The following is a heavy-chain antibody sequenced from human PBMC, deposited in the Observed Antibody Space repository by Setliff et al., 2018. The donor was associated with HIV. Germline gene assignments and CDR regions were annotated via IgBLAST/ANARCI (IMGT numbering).Heavy chain of an antibody. V-gene: IGHV4-61*09. Sequence: PSETLSLTCAVSGGSISSGSHYWSWIRQPAGKGLEWIGQIYASGNTNYNPSLKSRVTISIDTSKNQFSLKLSSVTAADTAVYYCARTRSGTYYGEMNWFDPWGQGILVTVSS. J-gene: IGHJ5*02. CDR2: IYASGNT. CDR1: GGSISSGSHY. D-gene: IGHD3-10*01. CDR3: ARTRSGTYYGEMNWFDP.